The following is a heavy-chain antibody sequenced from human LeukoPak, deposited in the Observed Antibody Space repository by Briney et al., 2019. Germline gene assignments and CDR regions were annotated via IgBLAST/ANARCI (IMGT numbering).Heavy chain of an antibody. CDR2: IAQDGSEK. CDR3: ARGKRDY. Sequence: GGSLRLSCVTSGFTFSSYWMSWVRQTPRKGLEWVANIAQDGSEKNYLDSVKGRFIISRDNAKNSLYLQMSSLRGEDTAVYYCARGKRDYWGQGTLVTVSS. J-gene: IGHJ4*02. V-gene: IGHV3-7*04. D-gene: IGHD6-25*01. CDR1: GFTFSSYW.